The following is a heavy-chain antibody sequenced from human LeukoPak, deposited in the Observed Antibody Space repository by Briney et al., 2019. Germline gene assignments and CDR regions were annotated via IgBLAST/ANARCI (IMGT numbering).Heavy chain of an antibody. D-gene: IGHD3-16*01. CDR2: ISHSGST. CDR3: ARGLKRIYNWFDP. CDR1: GGSITNYY. J-gene: IGHJ5*02. V-gene: IGHV4-59*12. Sequence: SETLSLTCTVLGGSITNYYWSWIRQSPGKGLEWVGCISHSGSTKYNPSLESRVTISVDRSKNQFSLKLSSVTAADTAVYYCARGLKRIYNWFDPWGQGTLVTVSS.